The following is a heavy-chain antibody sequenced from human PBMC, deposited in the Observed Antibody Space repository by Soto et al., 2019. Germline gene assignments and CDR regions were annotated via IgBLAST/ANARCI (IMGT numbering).Heavy chain of an antibody. CDR3: AKLPSRVSVSAGNDY. Sequence: GGSLRLSCAASGFPFSNYWMHWVRQAPGKGLVWVSRINSDGSSTNYADSVKGRFTISRDNSKNTLYLQMNSLRAEDTAVYYCAKLPSRVSVSAGNDYWGQGTLVTVSS. D-gene: IGHD3-16*01. CDR1: GFPFSNYW. CDR2: INSDGSST. J-gene: IGHJ4*02. V-gene: IGHV3-74*01.